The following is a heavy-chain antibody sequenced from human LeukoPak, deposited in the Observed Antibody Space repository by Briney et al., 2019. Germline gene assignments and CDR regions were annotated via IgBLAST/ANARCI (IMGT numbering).Heavy chain of an antibody. D-gene: IGHD3-16*01. V-gene: IGHV1-2*02. CDR3: ARAIGALARDYYFDY. J-gene: IGHJ4*02. Sequence: ASVKVSCKASGYTFTGYYMHWVRQAPGQGLEWMGWINPNSGGTNYAQKFQGGVTMTRDTSISTAYMELSRLRSDDTAVYYCARAIGALARDYYFDYWGQGTLVTVSS. CDR1: GYTFTGYY. CDR2: INPNSGGT.